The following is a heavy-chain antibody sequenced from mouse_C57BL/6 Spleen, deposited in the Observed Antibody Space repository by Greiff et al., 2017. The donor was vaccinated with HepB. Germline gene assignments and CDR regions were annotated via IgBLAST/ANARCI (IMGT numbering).Heavy chain of an antibody. CDR2: INPNNGGT. V-gene: IGHV1-18*01. Sequence: EVQLQQSGPELVKPGASVKIPCKASGYTFTDYNMDWVKQSHGKSLEWIGDINPNNGGTIYNQKFKGKATLTVDKSSSTAYMEHRSLTSEDTAVYYFARVSSQAWFAYWCQGTLVTVSA. J-gene: IGHJ3*01. CDR3: ARVSSQAWFAY. CDR1: GYTFTDYN. D-gene: IGHD1-1*01.